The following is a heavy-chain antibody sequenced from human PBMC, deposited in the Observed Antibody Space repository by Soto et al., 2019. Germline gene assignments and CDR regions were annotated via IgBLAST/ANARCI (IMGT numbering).Heavy chain of an antibody. CDR2: IYWDDDK. J-gene: IGHJ4*02. CDR3: AHYTTVTTGGYYFDY. D-gene: IGHD4-17*01. V-gene: IGHV2-5*02. Sequence: QITLKESGPTLVKPTQTLTLTCTFSGFSLSTSGVGVGWIRQPPGKALEWLALIYWDDDKRYSPSLKSRLTITKHTTKNQVVLTMTNMDPVDTATYYCAHYTTVTTGGYYFDYWGQGTLVTVSS. CDR1: GFSLSTSGVG.